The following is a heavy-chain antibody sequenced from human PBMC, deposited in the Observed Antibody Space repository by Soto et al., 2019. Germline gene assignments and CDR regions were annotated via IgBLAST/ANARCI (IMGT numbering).Heavy chain of an antibody. Sequence: QVQLQESGPGLVKPSGTLSLTCVVSGDPISSSNWWSWFRQPPGKWLEWIGEIYHSGSTNHNPSLKSRVSISVDKSKNQLSLKLSSMTAADTAIYYCARGGRLADQYLDYWGQGTLVTVSS. CDR3: ARGGRLADQYLDY. J-gene: IGHJ4*02. V-gene: IGHV4-4*02. D-gene: IGHD1-1*01. CDR1: GDPISSSNW. CDR2: IYHSGST.